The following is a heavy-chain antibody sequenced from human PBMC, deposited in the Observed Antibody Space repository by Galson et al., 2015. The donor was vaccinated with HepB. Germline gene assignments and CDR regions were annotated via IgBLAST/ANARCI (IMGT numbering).Heavy chain of an antibody. J-gene: IGHJ3*02. CDR3: ARPHDCSGFDTFDI. CDR1: GFTVSSNY. CDR2: IYSGGST. V-gene: IGHV3-53*01. Sequence: SLRLSCAASGFTVSSNYMSWVRQAPGKGLEWVSVIYSGGSTYYADSVKGQVTISADKSISTAYLQWSRLKASDTAMYYCARPHDCSGFDTFDIWGQGTLVTVSS. D-gene: IGHD3-22*01.